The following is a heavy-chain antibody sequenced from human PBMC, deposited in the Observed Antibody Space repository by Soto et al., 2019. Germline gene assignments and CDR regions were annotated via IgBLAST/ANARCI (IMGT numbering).Heavy chain of an antibody. CDR1: GGSISSYY. CDR2: IYYSGST. V-gene: IGHV4-59*01. Sequence: SETLSLTCTVSGGSISSYYWSWIRQPPGKGLEWIGYIYYSGSTNYNPSLKSRVTISVDTSKNQFSLKLSSVTAADTAVYYCARLDPRNWFDPWGQGTLVTVSS. CDR3: ARLDPRNWFDP. D-gene: IGHD1-1*01. J-gene: IGHJ5*02.